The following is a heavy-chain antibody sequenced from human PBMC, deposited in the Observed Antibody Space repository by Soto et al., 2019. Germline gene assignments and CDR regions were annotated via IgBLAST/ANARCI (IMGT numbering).Heavy chain of an antibody. Sequence: QVQLQESGPGLVKPSQTLSLTCTVSGGSISSGGYYWSWIRQHPGKGLEWIGYIYYSGSTYYNPSLKSRVTISVDTSKNQFSLKLSSVTAADTAVYYCARALTYCSSTSCKTLGSFDYWGQGTLVTVSS. CDR3: ARALTYCSSTSCKTLGSFDY. V-gene: IGHV4-31*03. CDR1: GGSISSGGYY. D-gene: IGHD2-2*01. J-gene: IGHJ4*02. CDR2: IYYSGST.